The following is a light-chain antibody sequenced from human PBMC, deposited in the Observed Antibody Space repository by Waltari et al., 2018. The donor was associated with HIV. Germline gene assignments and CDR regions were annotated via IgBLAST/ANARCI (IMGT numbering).Light chain of an antibody. J-gene: IGLJ3*02. CDR2: YDN. V-gene: IGLV3-21*04. Sequence: YVLTQPPPVSEAPGQTARITCGGSDIGSKSVHWYQQKPGQAPVQVIYYDNDRPSGIPERFSGSNSGNTATLTISRVEAGDEADYFCQVWDSETDHWVFGGGTKLTVL. CDR1: DIGSKS. CDR3: QVWDSETDHWV.